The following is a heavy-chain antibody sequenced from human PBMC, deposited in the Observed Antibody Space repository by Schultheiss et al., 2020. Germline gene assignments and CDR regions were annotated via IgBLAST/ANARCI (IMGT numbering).Heavy chain of an antibody. CDR2: IHTSGSS. J-gene: IGHJ5*01. CDR3: VRDDYKNYT. V-gene: IGHV4-39*07. CDR1: GGSISSSSYY. D-gene: IGHD4-11*01. Sequence: SETLSLTCTVSGGSISSSSYYWGWIRQPPGKGLEWIGRIHTSGSSDYNPSLKSRFAISVDSSKNQFSLRLTSVTAADTAVYYCVRDDYKNYTWGHGTLVTVSS.